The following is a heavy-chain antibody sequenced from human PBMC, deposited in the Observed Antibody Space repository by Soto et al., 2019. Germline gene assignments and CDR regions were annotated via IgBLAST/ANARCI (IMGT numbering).Heavy chain of an antibody. Sequence: EVQLVESGGGLVQHGGSLRLSCSASGFTFSSYDMHWVRQGPGKGLEWVSAIGTAGDTNYAGSVKGRFTISRENAKNSLYLQMNSLRAGVTAIYFCARAIGPTLFDYWGQGTLVTVSS. CDR1: GFTFSSYD. V-gene: IGHV3-13*04. CDR3: ARAIGPTLFDY. J-gene: IGHJ4*02. D-gene: IGHD3-22*01. CDR2: IGTAGDT.